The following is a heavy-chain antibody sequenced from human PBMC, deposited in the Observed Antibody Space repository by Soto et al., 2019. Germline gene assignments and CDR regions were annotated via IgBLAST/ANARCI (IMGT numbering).Heavy chain of an antibody. CDR3: ARGTEVVITQSAFDI. CDR1: GFTFSSHG. D-gene: IGHD3-22*01. Sequence: QVQLVESGGGVVQPGRSLRLSCATSGFTFSSHGMHWVRQAPGKGLEWVALIWYDGSAKYYADSVKGRITVSRDNSKNTLYLQMDSLRADDTGVYYCARGTEVVITQSAFDIWGHGTMVTVSS. J-gene: IGHJ3*02. V-gene: IGHV3-33*03. CDR2: IWYDGSAK.